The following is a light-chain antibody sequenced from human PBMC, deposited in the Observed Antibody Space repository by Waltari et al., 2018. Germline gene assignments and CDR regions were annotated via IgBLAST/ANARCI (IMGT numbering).Light chain of an antibody. V-gene: IGKV1-8*01. CDR1: QAVSSY. CDR2: AAS. J-gene: IGKJ1*01. Sequence: AIRMTQSPGSLSASTGDRVTITCRASQAVSSYLAWYQQKPGKAPKLLIYAASTLHSGVPSRFSGSGSATDFTLTISCLQSEDFATYYCQQYYTDLPTFGQGTRVEIK. CDR3: QQYYTDLPT.